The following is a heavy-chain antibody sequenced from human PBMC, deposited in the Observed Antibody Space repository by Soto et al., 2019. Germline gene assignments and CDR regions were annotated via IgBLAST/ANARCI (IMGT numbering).Heavy chain of an antibody. CDR2: ISSSSRTI. V-gene: IGHV3-48*02. CDR1: GFTFSSYI. D-gene: IGHD5-18*01. CDR3: ATESVDTYMEHRIGMYV. J-gene: IGHJ6*02. Sequence: GGSLRLSCAASGFTFSSYIMNWVRQAPGKGLEWVSYISSSSRTIYYADSVKGRFTISRDNARNSLYLQMNSLRDEDTAVYYCATESVDTYMEHRIGMYVCARGTTVTVS.